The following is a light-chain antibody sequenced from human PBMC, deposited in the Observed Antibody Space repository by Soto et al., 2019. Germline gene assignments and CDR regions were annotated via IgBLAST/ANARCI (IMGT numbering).Light chain of an antibody. CDR2: LGS. Sequence: DIVMTQSPLSLPVTPGEPASISCRSSQSLLHSNGYNYLDWYLQKPGQSPQLLIYLGSNRASGVPDRFSGSGSGTDFTLKICRVEGEDVGVYYCMQALQTPYTFGQGTKLEIK. J-gene: IGKJ2*01. CDR1: QSLLHSNGYNY. V-gene: IGKV2-28*01. CDR3: MQALQTPYT.